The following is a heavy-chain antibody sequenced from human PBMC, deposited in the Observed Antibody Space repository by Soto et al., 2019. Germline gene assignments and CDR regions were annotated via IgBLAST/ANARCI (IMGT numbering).Heavy chain of an antibody. Sequence: ASVKVSCKASGYTFTSYDINWVRQATGQGLEWMGWMNPNSGNTGYAQKFQGRVTMTRNTSISTAYMELSSLRSEDTAVYYCALGVGFWSGSLNDAFDVRGEGTTDTVSS. D-gene: IGHD3-3*01. CDR1: GYTFTSYD. J-gene: IGHJ3*01. CDR2: MNPNSGNT. CDR3: ALGVGFWSGSLNDAFDV. V-gene: IGHV1-8*01.